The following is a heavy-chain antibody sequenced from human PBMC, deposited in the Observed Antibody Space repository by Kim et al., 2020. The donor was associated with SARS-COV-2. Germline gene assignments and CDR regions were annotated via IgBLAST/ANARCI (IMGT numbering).Heavy chain of an antibody. CDR2: IYYSGST. CDR1: GGSISSSSYY. Sequence: SETLSLTCTVSGGSISSSSYYWGWIRQPPGQGLEWIGSIYYSGSTYYNPSLRSRVTISVDTAKKQFSLRLNSVTAADTAVYYCATGSGDFHYWGQGTLVTVSS. CDR3: ATGSGDFHY. J-gene: IGHJ4*02. D-gene: IGHD1-1*01. V-gene: IGHV4-39*07.